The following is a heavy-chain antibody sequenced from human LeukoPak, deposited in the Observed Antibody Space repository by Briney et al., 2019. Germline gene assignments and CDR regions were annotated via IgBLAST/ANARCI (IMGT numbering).Heavy chain of an antibody. CDR2: ISYSGNT. CDR1: GGSISSYY. CDR3: ARAGGYSSPFGY. J-gene: IGHJ4*02. V-gene: IGHV4-59*01. D-gene: IGHD5-12*01. Sequence: KPSETLSLTCTVSGGSISSYYWSWIRQPPGKGLEWIGYISYSGNTNYNPSLQSRVTISVDTSNNQFSLRLTSVTAADTAVYYCARAGGYSSPFGYWGQGTLVTVSS.